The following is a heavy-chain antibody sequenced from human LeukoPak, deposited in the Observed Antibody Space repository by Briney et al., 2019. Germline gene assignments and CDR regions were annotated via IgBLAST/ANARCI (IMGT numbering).Heavy chain of an antibody. CDR3: ARDRPPGIAAAVVGNVDP. CDR1: GYTFTSYY. D-gene: IGHD6-13*01. J-gene: IGHJ5*02. V-gene: IGHV1-46*01. Sequence: ASVKVSCKASGYTFTSYYMHWVRQAPGQGLEWMGIINPSGGSTSYAQKFQGRVTITRDTSTSTDYMELTSLRSEDTAVYYCARDRPPGIAAAVVGNVDPRGQGNLVTVSS. CDR2: INPSGGST.